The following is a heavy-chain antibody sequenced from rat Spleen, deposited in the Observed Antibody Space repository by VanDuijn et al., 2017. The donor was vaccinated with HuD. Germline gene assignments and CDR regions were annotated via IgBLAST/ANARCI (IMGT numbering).Heavy chain of an antibody. CDR1: GFSLTSYS. CDR2: IWGDGST. CDR3: ARWDY. Sequence: QVQLKESGPGLVQPSQTLSLTCTVSGFSLTSYSVSWVRQPPGKGLEWMGGIWGDGSTNYNSALKSRLSISRDTSKSQVYLKMNSLQTEDTAMYFCARWDYWGQGVMVTVSS. V-gene: IGHV2-15*01. J-gene: IGHJ2*01.